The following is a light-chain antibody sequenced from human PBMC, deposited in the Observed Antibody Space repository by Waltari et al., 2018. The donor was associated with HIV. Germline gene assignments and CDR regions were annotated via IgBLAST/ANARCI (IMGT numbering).Light chain of an antibody. CDR2: GPT. V-gene: IGLV1-40*01. Sequence: SVLTQPPSVSGAPGQRVTISCTGTISNIGAGYAVHWYQQLPGTAPKLLIYGPTNRPSGVPDRFSGSKSGTSASLAITGLQAEDEADYYCQSYDGSLGGYVFGTGTAVTVL. CDR3: QSYDGSLGGYV. J-gene: IGLJ1*01. CDR1: ISNIGAGYA.